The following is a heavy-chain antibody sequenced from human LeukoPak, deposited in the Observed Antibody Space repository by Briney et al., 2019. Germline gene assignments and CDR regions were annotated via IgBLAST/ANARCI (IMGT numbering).Heavy chain of an antibody. CDR3: AKDPRGYSYGRNGGGRSTGYYFDY. V-gene: IGHV3-23*01. J-gene: IGHJ4*02. CDR2: MSGSGGST. D-gene: IGHD5-18*01. CDR1: GFTFSSFA. Sequence: GGSLRLSCAASGFTFSSFAMSWVRQAPGKALECVSAMSGSGGSTYCGDAVKGRFTIYRDNSKNTLYLKMDSLRAEDTVVYYCAKDPRGYSYGRNGGGRSTGYYFDYWGQGTLVTVSS.